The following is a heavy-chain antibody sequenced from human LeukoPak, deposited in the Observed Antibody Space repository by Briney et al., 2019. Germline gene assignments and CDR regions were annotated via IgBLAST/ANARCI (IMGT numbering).Heavy chain of an antibody. CDR3: ARVSPEDYNWFDP. V-gene: IGHV3-21*01. J-gene: IGHJ5*02. Sequence: GGSLRLSCAASGFTFSSYSMNWVRQAPGKGLEWVSSISSSNIYIYYADSVKGRFTISRDNAKNSLYLQMNSLRAEDTAVYYCARVSPEDYNWFDPWGQGTLVTVSS. CDR2: ISSSNIYI. CDR1: GFTFSSYS.